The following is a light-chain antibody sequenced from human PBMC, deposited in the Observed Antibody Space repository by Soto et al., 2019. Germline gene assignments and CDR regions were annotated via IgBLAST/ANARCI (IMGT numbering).Light chain of an antibody. CDR2: GAF. CDR3: QQYGDSPWT. V-gene: IGKV3-20*01. CDR1: QYISTK. Sequence: VLTQSPDSLSLSPGERATLSCRASQYISTKLAWYQQKPGQAPRLLFSGAFNRATDTPDRFSGSGSGTDFTLIISGVEAEDFAMYYCQQYGDSPWTFGQGSKVEIX. J-gene: IGKJ1*01.